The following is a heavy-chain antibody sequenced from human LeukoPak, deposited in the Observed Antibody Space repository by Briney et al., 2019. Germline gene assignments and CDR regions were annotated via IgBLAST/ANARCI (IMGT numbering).Heavy chain of an antibody. J-gene: IGHJ4*02. V-gene: IGHV1-69*06. CDR3: ARVQLGYCSSTSCYGYDY. Sequence: SVKVSCKASGGTFSSYAISWVRQAPGQGLEWMGGIIPIFGTANYAQKFQGRVTITADKSTSTAYMELSSLRSEDAAVYYCARVQLGYCSSTSCYGYDYWGQGTLVTVSS. D-gene: IGHD2-2*01. CDR2: IIPIFGTA. CDR1: GGTFSSYA.